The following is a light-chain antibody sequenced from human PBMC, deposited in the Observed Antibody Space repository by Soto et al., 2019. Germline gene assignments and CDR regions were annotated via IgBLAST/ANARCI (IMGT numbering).Light chain of an antibody. CDR2: DAS. J-gene: IGKJ2*01. CDR3: QQYYNWPNT. V-gene: IGKV3-11*01. CDR1: QGVSTY. Sequence: EIVLTQSPATLSLSPGERATLSCRASQGVSTYLAWYQHNPGQAPRLLIYDASNRATGIPARFSGSGSGTDFTLTISSPEPEDFAAYYCQQYYNWPNTFGQGTKLEIK.